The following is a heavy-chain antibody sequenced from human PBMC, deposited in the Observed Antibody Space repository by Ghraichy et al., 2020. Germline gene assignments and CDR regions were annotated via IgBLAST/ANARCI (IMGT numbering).Heavy chain of an antibody. CDR3: AREGKNFDC. J-gene: IGHJ4*02. CDR2: SGGSIGGT. D-gene: IGHD2/OR15-2a*01. Sequence: GGSLRLSCATSGFTFGFTFSSSAIIWARQAPGKGLEWVSSSGGSIGGTYYADSVKCRFTISRDNSKTTVYLQMNSLRAEDTAMYYCAREGKNFDCWGQGALVTVSA. CDR1: GFTFGFTFSSSA. V-gene: IGHV3-23*01.